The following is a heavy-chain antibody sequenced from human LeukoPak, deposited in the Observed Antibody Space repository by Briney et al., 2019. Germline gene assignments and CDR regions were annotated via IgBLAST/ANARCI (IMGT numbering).Heavy chain of an antibody. D-gene: IGHD4-17*01. CDR3: AKGGASVTRYVDY. V-gene: IGHV3-30*04. J-gene: IGHJ4*02. CDR1: EFTFISYT. CDR2: ISYDGSYK. Sequence: GGPLRLSCAASEFTFISYTVHWVRQAPGKGLEWVALISYDGSYKYYADSVKGRFTISRDNSQNTLYLQMNSLRPEDTAVYYCAKGGASVTRYVDYWGQGTLVTVSS.